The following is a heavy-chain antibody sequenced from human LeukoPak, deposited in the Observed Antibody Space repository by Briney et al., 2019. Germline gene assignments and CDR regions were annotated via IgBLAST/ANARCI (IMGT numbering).Heavy chain of an antibody. J-gene: IGHJ4*02. D-gene: IGHD4-17*01. V-gene: IGHV3-23*01. CDR3: ATTMATVTTWGFDY. Sequence: PGGSLRLSCAASGFTFSSYAMSWVRQAPGKGSEWVSAISGSGGSTYYANSVKGRFTISRDNSKNTLYLQMNSLRAEDTAVYYCATTMATVTTWGFDYWGQGTLVTVSS. CDR2: ISGSGGST. CDR1: GFTFSSYA.